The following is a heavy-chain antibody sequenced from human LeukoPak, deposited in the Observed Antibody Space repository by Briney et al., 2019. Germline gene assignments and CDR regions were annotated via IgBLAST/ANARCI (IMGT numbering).Heavy chain of an antibody. CDR2: IYSSGST. Sequence: PSETLSLTCTVSGGSISSYYWSWIRQPPGKGLEWIGYIYSSGSTNYNPSLNSRITISVDTSKNRFSLKLSSVTAADTAVYYCARFAYCGGHCWYYFDYWGQGSLVTVSS. V-gene: IGHV4-59*01. D-gene: IGHD2-21*02. CDR1: GGSISSYY. J-gene: IGHJ4*02. CDR3: ARFAYCGGHCWYYFDY.